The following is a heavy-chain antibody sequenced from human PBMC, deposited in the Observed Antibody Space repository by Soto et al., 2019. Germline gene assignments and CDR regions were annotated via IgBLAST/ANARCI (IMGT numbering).Heavy chain of an antibody. Sequence: QVQLVQSGTEVKKPGASVKVSCRASGHTFTSFSISWVRQAPGQGLEWMGLISAYNGNTNYAQKFQGRLTITTDTSTSTAYMELGSLRSDDTAVYYCAREHCSSTSCFGNWFDPWGQGTLVTVSS. CDR1: GHTFTSFS. J-gene: IGHJ5*02. CDR2: ISAYNGNT. D-gene: IGHD2-2*01. V-gene: IGHV1-18*01. CDR3: AREHCSSTSCFGNWFDP.